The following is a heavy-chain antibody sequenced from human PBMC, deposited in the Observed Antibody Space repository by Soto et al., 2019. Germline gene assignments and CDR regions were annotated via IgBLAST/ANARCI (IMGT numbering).Heavy chain of an antibody. CDR1: GFTFSSYG. Sequence: QVQLVESGGGVVQPGRSLRLSCAASGFTFSSYGMHWVRQAPGKGLEWVAVIWYDGSNKYYADSVKGRFTISRDNSKNTLYRQMNSLRAEDTAVYYCARARMIYGPIDYWGQGTLVTVSS. CDR2: IWYDGSNK. D-gene: IGHD3-10*01. J-gene: IGHJ4*02. CDR3: ARARMIYGPIDY. V-gene: IGHV3-33*01.